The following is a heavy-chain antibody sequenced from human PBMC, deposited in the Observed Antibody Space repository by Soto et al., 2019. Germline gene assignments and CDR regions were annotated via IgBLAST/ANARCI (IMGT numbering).Heavy chain of an antibody. CDR2: IYYSGST. CDR3: ARVWDIVVVPAAMPLRGGAFDI. V-gene: IGHV4-59*01. Sequence: SETLSLTCTVSGGSISSYYWSWIRQPPGKGLEWIGYIYYSGSTNYNPSLKSRVTISVDTSKNQFSLKLSSVTAADTAVYYCARVWDIVVVPAAMPLRGGAFDIWGQGTMVNVSS. J-gene: IGHJ3*02. CDR1: GGSISSYY. D-gene: IGHD2-2*01.